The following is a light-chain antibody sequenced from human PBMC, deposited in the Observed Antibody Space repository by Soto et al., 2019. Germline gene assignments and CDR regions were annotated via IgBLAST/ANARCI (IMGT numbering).Light chain of an antibody. CDR2: GAS. Sequence: EIVLTQSPATLSLSPGERATLSCRASQSVSSYLAWYQQKLGQAPRLLIYGASTRATGVPGRFSGSGSGTEFTLTISRLQPDDFAVYFCQHYYNWPPYTFGQGTKLEI. CDR1: QSVSSY. CDR3: QHYYNWPPYT. J-gene: IGKJ2*01. V-gene: IGKV3-15*01.